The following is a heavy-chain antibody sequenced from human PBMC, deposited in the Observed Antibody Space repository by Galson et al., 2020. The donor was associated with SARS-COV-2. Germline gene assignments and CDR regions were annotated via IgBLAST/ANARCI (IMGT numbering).Heavy chain of an antibody. V-gene: IGHV3-23*01. D-gene: IGHD4-17*01. CDR3: AKDAPYGDYAGR. Sequence: GESLKISCAASGFTFSSYAMSWVRQAPGKGLEWVSAISGSGSSTYYADSVKGRFTISRDNSKNTLYLQMNSLRAEDTAVYYCAKDAPYGDYAGRWGQGTLVTVSS. J-gene: IGHJ4*02. CDR2: ISGSGSST. CDR1: GFTFSSYA.